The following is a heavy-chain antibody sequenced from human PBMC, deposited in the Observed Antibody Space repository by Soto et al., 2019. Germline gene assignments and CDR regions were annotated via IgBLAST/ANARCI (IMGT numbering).Heavy chain of an antibody. D-gene: IGHD3-10*01. J-gene: IGHJ6*02. CDR1: GGSFSGYY. CDR2: INHSGST. CDR3: AREKAMVRGVIYYYYGMDV. V-gene: IGHV4-34*01. Sequence: SETLSLTCAVYGGSFSGYYWSWIRQPPGKGLEWIGEINHSGSTNYNPSLKSRVTISVDTSKNQFSLKLSSVTAADTAVYYCAREKAMVRGVIYYYYGMDVWGQGTLVTVSS.